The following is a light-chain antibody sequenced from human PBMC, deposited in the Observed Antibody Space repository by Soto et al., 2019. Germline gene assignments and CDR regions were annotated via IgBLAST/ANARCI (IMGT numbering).Light chain of an antibody. CDR2: KAS. CDR3: QQYNTYRT. Sequence: DIQMTQSPSTLSASVGDRVTITCRASQSISSWLAWYQQKPGKAPKLLIYKASNLESGVPSRFSGIGSGTEFTLTISSLQPDDFATYYCQQYNTYRTFGQGTKVDI. CDR1: QSISSW. J-gene: IGKJ1*01. V-gene: IGKV1-5*03.